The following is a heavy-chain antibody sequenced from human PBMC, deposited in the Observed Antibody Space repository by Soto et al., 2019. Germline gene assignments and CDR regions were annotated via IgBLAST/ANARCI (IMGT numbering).Heavy chain of an antibody. Sequence: SETLSLTCTVSGGSISSGGYYWSWIRQHPGKGLEWIGYIYYSGSTYYNPSLKSRVTISVDTSKNQFSLKLSSVTAADTAVYYCARVQTHYYDSSGHSNFDYWGQGALVTVYS. D-gene: IGHD3-22*01. J-gene: IGHJ4*02. V-gene: IGHV4-31*03. CDR3: ARVQTHYYDSSGHSNFDY. CDR2: IYYSGST. CDR1: GGSISSGGYY.